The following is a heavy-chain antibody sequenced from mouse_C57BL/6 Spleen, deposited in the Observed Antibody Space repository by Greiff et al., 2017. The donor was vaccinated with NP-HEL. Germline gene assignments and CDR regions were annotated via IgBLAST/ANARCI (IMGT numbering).Heavy chain of an antibody. V-gene: IGHV1-82*01. Sequence: VQRVESGPELVKPGASVKISCKASGYAFSSSWMNWVKQRPGKGLEWIGRIYPGDGDTNYNGKFKGKATLTADKSSSTAYMQLSSLTSEDSAVYFCARGDYYGSDWGQGTTLTVSS. J-gene: IGHJ2*01. CDR1: GYAFSSSW. D-gene: IGHD1-1*01. CDR3: ARGDYYGSD. CDR2: IYPGDGDT.